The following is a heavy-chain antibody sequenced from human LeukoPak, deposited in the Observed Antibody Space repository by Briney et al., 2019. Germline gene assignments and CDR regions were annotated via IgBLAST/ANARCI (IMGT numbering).Heavy chain of an antibody. CDR1: GFTFSSYA. CDR2: ISYDGSNK. D-gene: IGHD2-2*01. CDR3: ARDRATRHYYCYMDV. Sequence: PGGSLRLSCAASGFTFSSYAIHWVRQAPGKGLEWVAVISYDGSNKYYADSVKGRFTISRDNSKNTLYLQMDSLRPEDTAVYYCARDRATRHYYCYMDVWGKGTTVTVSS. V-gene: IGHV3-30*04. J-gene: IGHJ6*03.